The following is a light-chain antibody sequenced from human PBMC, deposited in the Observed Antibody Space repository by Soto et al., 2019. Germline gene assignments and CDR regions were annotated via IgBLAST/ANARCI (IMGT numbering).Light chain of an antibody. CDR1: QSISTF. Sequence: DILMTQSPSSLSSSVGDRVSVTCRASQSISTFLNWYQQRPGEAPKLLIYAARSLQSAVPSRFSGSGSGADFTLPIGSLQPEDFATYYCQQSYTTPRTFGQGTKVEVK. J-gene: IGKJ1*01. V-gene: IGKV1-39*01. CDR3: QQSYTTPRT. CDR2: AAR.